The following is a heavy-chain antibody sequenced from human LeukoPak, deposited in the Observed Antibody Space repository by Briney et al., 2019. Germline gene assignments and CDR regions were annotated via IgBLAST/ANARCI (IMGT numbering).Heavy chain of an antibody. CDR3: ARGPFVVVTATNYNWFDP. CDR2: INHSGST. J-gene: IGHJ5*02. CDR1: GGSFSGYY. D-gene: IGHD2-21*02. Sequence: SETLSLTCAVYGGSFSGYYWSWIRQPPGKGLEWIGEINHSGSTNYNPSLKSRVTISVDTSKNQFSLKLSSVTAADTAVYYCARGPFVVVTATNYNWFDPWGQGTLVTVSP. V-gene: IGHV4-34*01.